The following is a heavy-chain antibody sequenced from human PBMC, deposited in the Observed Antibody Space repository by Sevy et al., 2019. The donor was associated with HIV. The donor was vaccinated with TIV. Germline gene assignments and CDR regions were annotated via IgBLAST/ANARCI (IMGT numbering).Heavy chain of an antibody. CDR1: GFTFSSAW. CDR2: IKSEFDGGAI. D-gene: IGHD5-12*01. V-gene: IGHV3-15*01. Sequence: GGSLRLSCTASGFTFSSAWMSWVRQAPGKGLEWVGRIKSEFDGGAIDNAAPVKGRFSISREDSKTTVYLQMNSLKTDDTAVYYCITDPAYRGYDEEVINYYFYGMDVWGQGTTVTVSS. CDR3: ITDPAYRGYDEEVINYYFYGMDV. J-gene: IGHJ6*02.